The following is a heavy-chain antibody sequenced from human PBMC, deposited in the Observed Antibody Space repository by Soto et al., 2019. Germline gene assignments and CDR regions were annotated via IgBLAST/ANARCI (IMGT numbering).Heavy chain of an antibody. CDR1: GGSFSGYY. CDR3: ARGSSSSLRYYYYYMDV. Sequence: SETLSLTCAVCGGSFSGYYWSWIRQPPGKGLEWIGEINHSGSTNYNPSLKSRVTISVDTSKNQFSLKLSSVTAADTAVYYCARGSSSSLRYYYYYMDVWGKGTTVTVSS. CDR2: INHSGST. V-gene: IGHV4-34*01. D-gene: IGHD6-6*01. J-gene: IGHJ6*03.